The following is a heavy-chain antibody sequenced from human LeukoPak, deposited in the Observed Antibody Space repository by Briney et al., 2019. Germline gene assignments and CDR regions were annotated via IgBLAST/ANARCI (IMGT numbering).Heavy chain of an antibody. V-gene: IGHV4-59*01. CDR3: ARGGGRMRFGVSDPVNWFDP. CDR1: GVSISSYY. D-gene: IGHD3-10*01. Sequence: SETLSLTCTVSGVSISSYYWSWIRQPPGKGLEWIGYIYYSGSTNYNPSLKSRVTISVDTSKNQFSLKLSSVTAADTAVYYCARGGGRMRFGVSDPVNWFDPWGQGTLVTVSS. J-gene: IGHJ5*02. CDR2: IYYSGST.